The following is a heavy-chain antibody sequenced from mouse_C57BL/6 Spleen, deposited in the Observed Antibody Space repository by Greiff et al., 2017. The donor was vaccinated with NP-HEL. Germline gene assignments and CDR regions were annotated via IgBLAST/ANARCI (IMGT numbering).Heavy chain of an antibody. Sequence: EVMLVESGGGLVQPKGSLKLSCAASGFSFNTSAMNWVRQAPGKGLEWVARIRSKRNNYATYYADSVKDRFTISRDDSESMLYLQLNNLKPEDSAMYDCVSQRGDEYDDAWFAYWGKGTLVTVAA. CDR3: VSQRGDEYDDAWFAY. V-gene: IGHV10-1*01. CDR2: IRSKRNNYAT. J-gene: IGHJ3*01. CDR1: GFSFNTSA. D-gene: IGHD2-4*01.